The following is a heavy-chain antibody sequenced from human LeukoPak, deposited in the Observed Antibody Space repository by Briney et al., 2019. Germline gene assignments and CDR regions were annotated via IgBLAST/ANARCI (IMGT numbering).Heavy chain of an antibody. J-gene: IGHJ4*02. V-gene: IGHV3-20*04. CDR2: INWNGGST. D-gene: IGHD6-13*01. Sequence: GGSLRLSCAASGFTFDDYGMSWVRQAPGKGLEWVSGINWNGGSTGYADSVEGRFTISRDNAKNSLYLQMNSLRAEATALYYCARGEGSSSWSTFDYWGQGTLVTVSS. CDR3: ARGEGSSSWSTFDY. CDR1: GFTFDDYG.